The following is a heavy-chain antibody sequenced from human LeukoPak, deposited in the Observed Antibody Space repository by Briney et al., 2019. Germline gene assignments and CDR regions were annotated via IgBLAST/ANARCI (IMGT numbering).Heavy chain of an antibody. V-gene: IGHV1-2*02. CDR3: ALSWFDRTLDAFDI. J-gene: IGHJ3*02. CDR1: GYTFTGYY. CDR2: INPNSGGT. Sequence: GESLKISCKGSGYTFTGYYMHWVRQAPGQGLEWMGWINPNSGGTNYAQKFQGRVTMTRDTSIGTAYMELSRLRSDDTAVYYCALSWFDRTLDAFDIWGQGTMVTVSS. D-gene: IGHD3-10*01.